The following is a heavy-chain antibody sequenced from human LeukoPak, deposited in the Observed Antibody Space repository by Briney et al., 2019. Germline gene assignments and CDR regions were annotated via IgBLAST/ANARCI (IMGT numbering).Heavy chain of an antibody. D-gene: IGHD3-3*01. J-gene: IGHJ4*02. V-gene: IGHV3-7*01. Sequence: GGSLRLSCAASGFTFSSYSMSWVRQAPGKGLEWVANIKQDGSEKYYVDSVKGRFTISRDNAKNSLYLQMNSLRAEDTAVYYCARCFWSGYRPLYYFDYWGQGTLVTVSS. CDR2: IKQDGSEK. CDR1: GFTFSSYS. CDR3: ARCFWSGYRPLYYFDY.